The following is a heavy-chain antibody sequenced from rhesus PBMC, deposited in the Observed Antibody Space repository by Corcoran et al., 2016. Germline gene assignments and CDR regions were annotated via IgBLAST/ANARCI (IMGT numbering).Heavy chain of an antibody. CDR3: AREGIAATEALWVY. CDR1: GYTFTDYY. D-gene: IGHD6-31*01. CDR2: INPYNGNT. Sequence: QVQLVQSGAEVKKPGSSVKVSCKASGYTFTDYYMHGERQAPRQGLEWMEWINPYNGNTNYAQNFQGRVTMTRDTSTSTAYMELSSLRSEDTAVYYCAREGIAATEALWVYWGQGVLVTVSS. J-gene: IGHJ4*01. V-gene: IGHV1S2*01.